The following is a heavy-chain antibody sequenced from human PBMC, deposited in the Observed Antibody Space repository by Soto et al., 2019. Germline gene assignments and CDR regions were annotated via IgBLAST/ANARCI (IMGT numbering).Heavy chain of an antibody. Sequence: SETRSRTCTVSGGSISRGDYYWIWIRQPPGKVLEWIGYIYYSGSTYYNPSLKSRVTISVDTSKNQFSLKLSSVTAADTAVYYCARLITAYDSSGYYYVRDALDYWGQGTLVTVSS. CDR3: ARLITAYDSSGYYYVRDALDY. V-gene: IGHV4-30-4*01. D-gene: IGHD3-22*01. CDR2: IYYSGST. CDR1: GGSISRGDYY. J-gene: IGHJ4*02.